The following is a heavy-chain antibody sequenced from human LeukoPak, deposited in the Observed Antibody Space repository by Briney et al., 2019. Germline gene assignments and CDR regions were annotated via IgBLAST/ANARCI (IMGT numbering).Heavy chain of an antibody. J-gene: IGHJ4*02. CDR1: GAFIDTTSDY. CDR3: AIDYGDYPDY. CDR2: IYYSGDT. D-gene: IGHD4-17*01. Sequence: PSETLSLTCAVSGAFIDTTSDYCGWIRQPPGKGLEWIGSIYYSGDTHYNPSLKSRVTISADTSKNQFSLKLSSVTAADTAVYYCAIDYGDYPDYWGQGTLVSVSS. V-gene: IGHV4-39*01.